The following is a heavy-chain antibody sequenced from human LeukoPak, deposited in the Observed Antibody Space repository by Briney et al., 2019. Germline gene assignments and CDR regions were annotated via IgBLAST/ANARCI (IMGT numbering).Heavy chain of an antibody. V-gene: IGHV3-23*01. CDR3: ARVKRDCSSGTCYSYDY. CDR2: ISGNGDIT. D-gene: IGHD2-15*01. J-gene: IGHJ4*02. CDR1: GFTFSSYA. Sequence: GGSLRLSCAASGFTFSSYAMSWVRQAPGKGLEWVSAISGNGDITYYADSVRGRFTISRDNSKNTLFLQMNSLRAEDTAVYYCARVKRDCSSGTCYSYDYWGQGTLVTVSS.